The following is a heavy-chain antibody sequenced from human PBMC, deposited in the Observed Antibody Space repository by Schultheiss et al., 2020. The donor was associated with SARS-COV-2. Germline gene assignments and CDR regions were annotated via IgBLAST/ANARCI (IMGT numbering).Heavy chain of an antibody. CDR3: TSRVGLVI. V-gene: IGHV3-23*01. D-gene: IGHD2-15*01. Sequence: GESLKISCAASGFTFSSYAMSWVRQAPGKGLEWVSAISGSGGSTYYADSVKGRFTISRDDSKNTLYLQMNSLKTEDTAVYYCTSRVGLVIWGQGTMVTVSS. CDR2: ISGSGGST. J-gene: IGHJ3*02. CDR1: GFTFSSYA.